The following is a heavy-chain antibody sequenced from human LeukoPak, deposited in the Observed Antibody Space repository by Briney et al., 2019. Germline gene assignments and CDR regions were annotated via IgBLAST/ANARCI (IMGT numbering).Heavy chain of an antibody. CDR3: AKVSGNYWSPFDH. D-gene: IGHD1-26*01. Sequence: GGSLRLSCAASGFTFSSYAMNWVRQAPGKGLEWVSGISSGGGSAYYADSVKGRFTISRDNSKNTLYLQMNSLRAEDTAVYYCAKVSGNYWSPFDHWGQGTLVTVSS. CDR1: GFTFSSYA. CDR2: ISSGGGSA. J-gene: IGHJ4*02. V-gene: IGHV3-23*01.